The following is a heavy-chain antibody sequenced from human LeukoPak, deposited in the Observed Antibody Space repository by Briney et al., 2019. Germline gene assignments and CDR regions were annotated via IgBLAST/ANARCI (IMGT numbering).Heavy chain of an antibody. CDR1: GYTFTSYY. J-gene: IGHJ5*02. CDR2: INPSGGST. CDR3: ARNGQAPVVGTGGGCFDP. V-gene: IGHV1-46*01. Sequence: ASVKVSCKASGYTFTSYYMHWVRQAPGQGLEWMGIINPSGGSTSYAQKFQGRVTMTRDTSTSTVYMELSSLRSEDTAVYYCARNGQAPVVGTGGGCFDPWAREPWSPSPQ. D-gene: IGHD6-19*01.